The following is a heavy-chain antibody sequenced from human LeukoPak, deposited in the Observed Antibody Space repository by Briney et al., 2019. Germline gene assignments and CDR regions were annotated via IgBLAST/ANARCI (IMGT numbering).Heavy chain of an antibody. J-gene: IGHJ6*03. Sequence: PSETLSLTCTVSGGSINSYYWSWIRQPPGKGLQWIGCIHYSGSTNYNPSLKSRVTISVDTSKNQFSLKLSSVTAADTAVYYCARETSQKGAHYMDVWGKGTTVTISS. CDR3: ARETSQKGAHYMDV. V-gene: IGHV4-59*01. CDR2: IHYSGST. CDR1: GGSINSYY. D-gene: IGHD3-16*01.